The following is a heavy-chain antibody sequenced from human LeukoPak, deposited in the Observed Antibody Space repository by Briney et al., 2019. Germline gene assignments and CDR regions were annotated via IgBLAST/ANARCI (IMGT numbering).Heavy chain of an antibody. V-gene: IGHV3-33*01. J-gene: IGHJ5*02. CDR3: ARDRSVLWFDP. CDR2: IWYDGSNK. Sequence: GGSLRLSCVASGFTFSNFGMHWVHQAPGKGLEWVAVIWYDGSNKYYAGSVKGRFAISRDDSKNTLYLQMNSLRVEDTAVYYCARDRSVLWFDPWGQGTLVTVSS. CDR1: GFTFSNFG. D-gene: IGHD3-10*02.